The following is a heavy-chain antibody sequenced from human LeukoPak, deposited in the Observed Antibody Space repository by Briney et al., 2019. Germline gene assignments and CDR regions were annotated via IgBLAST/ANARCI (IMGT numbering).Heavy chain of an antibody. V-gene: IGHV3-21*01. CDR1: GFAFSGYT. J-gene: IGHJ4*02. CDR2: LSSASSDI. Sequence: GGSLRLSCVASGFAFSGYTMNWVRQAPGKGLEWVSSLSSASSDIYYADSVRGRFTISRDNAINSLYLQMIGLRVEDTAIYYCASTGREGFNYWGQGTLVTVSP. CDR3: ASTGREGFNY. D-gene: IGHD5-24*01.